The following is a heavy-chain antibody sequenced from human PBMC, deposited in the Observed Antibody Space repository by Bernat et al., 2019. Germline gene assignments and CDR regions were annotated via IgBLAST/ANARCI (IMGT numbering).Heavy chain of an antibody. V-gene: IGHV3-33*01. CDR3: ARVGCSGGSCYSGAFDI. CDR1: GFTFSSYG. J-gene: IGHJ3*02. CDR2: IWYDGSNK. Sequence: QVQLVESGGGVVQPGRSLRLSCAASGFTFSSYGMHWVRQAPGKGLEWVAVIWYDGSNKYYADSVKGRFTISRDNSKNTLYLQMNSLRAEHTAVYYCARVGCSGGSCYSGAFDIWGQGTMVTVSS. D-gene: IGHD2-15*01.